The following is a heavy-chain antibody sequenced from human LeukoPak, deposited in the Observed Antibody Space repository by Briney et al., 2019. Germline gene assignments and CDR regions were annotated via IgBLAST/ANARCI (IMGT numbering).Heavy chain of an antibody. CDR2: MNPNSGNT. CDR3: ARGRYSSGWYSFTAFFAFDI. J-gene: IGHJ3*02. CDR1: GYTFTSYD. V-gene: IGHV1-8*01. Sequence: GASVKVSCKASGYTFTSYDINWVRQATGQGLEWMGWMNPNSGNTGYAQKFQGRVTMTRNTSISTAYMELSSLRSEDTAVYYCARGRYSSGWYSFTAFFAFDIWGQGTTVTVSS. D-gene: IGHD6-19*01.